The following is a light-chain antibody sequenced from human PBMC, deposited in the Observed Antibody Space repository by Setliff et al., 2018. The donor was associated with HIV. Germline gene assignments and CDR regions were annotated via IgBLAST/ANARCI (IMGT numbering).Light chain of an antibody. J-gene: IGLJ1*01. CDR2: GNI. CDR1: SSNFGTGFD. V-gene: IGLV1-40*01. Sequence: SVLTQPPSVSGAPGQRVTISCTGSSSNFGTGFDVHWYQQLPGTAPKLLIYGNINRPSGVPDRFSGSKSGTSASLAITGLQAEDEADYYCQSYDSSLSAYVFGTGTKVTVL. CDR3: QSYDSSLSAYV.